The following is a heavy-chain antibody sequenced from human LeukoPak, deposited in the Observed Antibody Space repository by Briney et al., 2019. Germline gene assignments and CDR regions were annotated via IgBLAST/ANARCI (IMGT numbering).Heavy chain of an antibody. Sequence: GRSLRLSCAGSGYTFSTYGMNWVRQAPGRGLEWGSYISSSGRTIYYADSVKGRFTISRDNAENSVNLQMNSLRAEDTAVYYCARDWDGYTDYWGQGTLLTVSS. CDR1: GYTFSTYG. V-gene: IGHV3-48*01. CDR2: ISSSGRTI. CDR3: ARDWDGYTDY. J-gene: IGHJ4*02. D-gene: IGHD5-24*01.